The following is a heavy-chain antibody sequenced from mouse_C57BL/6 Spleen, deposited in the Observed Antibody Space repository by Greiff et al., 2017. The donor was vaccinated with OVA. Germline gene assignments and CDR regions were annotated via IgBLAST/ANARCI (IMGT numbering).Heavy chain of an antibody. J-gene: IGHJ2*01. CDR2: IRNKANGYTT. V-gene: IGHV7-3*01. Sequence: DVHLVESGGGLVQPGGSLSLSCAASGFTFTDYYMSWVRQPPGQALEWLGFIRNKANGYTTEYSASVKGRFTISRDNSQSILYLQMNALRAEDSATYYWARSVYDYDDYFDYWGQGTTLTVSS. CDR3: ARSVYDYDDYFDY. D-gene: IGHD2-4*01. CDR1: GFTFTDYY.